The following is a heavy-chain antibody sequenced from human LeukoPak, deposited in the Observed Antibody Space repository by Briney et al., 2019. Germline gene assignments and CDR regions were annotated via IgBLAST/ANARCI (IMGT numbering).Heavy chain of an antibody. D-gene: IGHD4/OR15-4a*01. CDR2: IYYTGST. J-gene: IGHJ3*02. CDR3: ARDQNDYGPDAFDI. CDR1: GGSISSYY. Sequence: SETLSLTCTLSGGSISSYYWSWIRQPPGKGLEWIGYIYYTGSTNHNPSLKSRVTISVDTSKNQFSLKLSSVTAADTAVYYCARDQNDYGPDAFDIWGQGTMVTVSS. V-gene: IGHV4-59*01.